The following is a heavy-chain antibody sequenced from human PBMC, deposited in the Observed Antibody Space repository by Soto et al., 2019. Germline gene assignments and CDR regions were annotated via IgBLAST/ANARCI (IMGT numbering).Heavy chain of an antibody. CDR1: GFTFSNYA. D-gene: IGHD3-16*01. V-gene: IGHV3-23*01. CDR3: AKDRLAGGFDY. Sequence: GGSLRLSCAASGFTFSNYAISWVRQAPGKGLEWVSLVTATAVTTYYTDSVKGRFTISRDNSRNTVYLQMNSLRADDTAVYYCAKDRLAGGFDYWGQGTLVTVSS. CDR2: VTATAVTT. J-gene: IGHJ4*02.